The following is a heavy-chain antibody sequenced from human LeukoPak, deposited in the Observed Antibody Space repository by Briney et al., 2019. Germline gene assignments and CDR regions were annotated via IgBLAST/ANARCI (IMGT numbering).Heavy chain of an antibody. D-gene: IGHD3-22*01. CDR1: GYTFTSYG. CDR2: ISAYNGNT. Sequence: ASVKVSCKASGYTFTSYGISWVRQAPGQGLEWIGWISAYNGNTNYAQKLQGRVTMTTDTSTSTAYMELRSLRSDDTAVYYCARSPYYYDSSGYQFDYWGQGTLVTVSS. V-gene: IGHV1-18*01. CDR3: ARSPYYYDSSGYQFDY. J-gene: IGHJ4*02.